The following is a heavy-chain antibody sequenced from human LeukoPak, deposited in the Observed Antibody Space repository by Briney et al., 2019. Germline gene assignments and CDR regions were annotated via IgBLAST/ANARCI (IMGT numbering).Heavy chain of an antibody. CDR3: AREDYYDSSGYLFDY. CDR2: ISSGGSTI. J-gene: IGHJ4*02. Sequence: GGSLRLSCAASGFTFSDYYMSWIRQAPGKGLEWVSYISSGGSTIYYADSVKGRFTISRDNAKNSLYLQMNSLRAEDTAVYYCAREDYYDSSGYLFDYWGQGTLVTVSS. CDR1: GFTFSDYY. D-gene: IGHD3-22*01. V-gene: IGHV3-11*01.